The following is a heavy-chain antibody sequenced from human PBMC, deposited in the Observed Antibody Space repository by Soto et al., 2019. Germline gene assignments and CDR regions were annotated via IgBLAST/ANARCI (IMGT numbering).Heavy chain of an antibody. D-gene: IGHD6-6*01. CDR2: ISYDGSNK. Sequence: GGSLRLSCAASGFTFSSYAMHWVRQAPGKGLEWVAVISYDGSNKYYADSVKGRFTISRDNSKNTLYLQMNSLRAEDTAVYYCARGLMSSSVDSWGQGTLVTVSS. CDR1: GFTFSSYA. J-gene: IGHJ4*02. CDR3: ARGLMSSSVDS. V-gene: IGHV3-30*04.